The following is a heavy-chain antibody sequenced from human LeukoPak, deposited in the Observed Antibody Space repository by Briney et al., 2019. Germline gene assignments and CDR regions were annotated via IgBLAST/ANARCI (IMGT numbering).Heavy chain of an antibody. J-gene: IGHJ6*04. CDR1: GFTFSSYD. CDR2: ISYDGSNK. D-gene: IGHD6-19*01. Sequence: PGGSLTLYCAASGFTFSSYDMHWVRQAPGLGLKWVADISYDGSNKYYADSVKGRFTISRDNSKNTLYLQMNSVRAEDTAVYYCAREEVAGTVNYYYYGMDVWGKGTTVTVSS. V-gene: IGHV3-30*04. CDR3: AREEVAGTVNYYYYGMDV.